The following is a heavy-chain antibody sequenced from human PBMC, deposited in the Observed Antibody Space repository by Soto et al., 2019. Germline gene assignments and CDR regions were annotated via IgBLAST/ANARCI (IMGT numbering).Heavy chain of an antibody. CDR3: ARHTDDILTGNEALDI. CDR1: GGSISSYY. V-gene: IGHV4-59*01. Sequence: SETLSLTCTVSGGSISSYYWSWIRQPPGKGLEWIGYIYYSGSTNYNPSLKSRVTISVDTSKNQFSLKLSSVTAADTAVYYCARHTDDILTGNEALDIWGQGTVVTVS. J-gene: IGHJ3*02. CDR2: IYYSGST. D-gene: IGHD3-9*01.